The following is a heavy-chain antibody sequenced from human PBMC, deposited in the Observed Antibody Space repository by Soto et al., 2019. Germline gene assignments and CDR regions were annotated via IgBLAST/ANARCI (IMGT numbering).Heavy chain of an antibody. J-gene: IGHJ4*02. CDR2: IYWDDDK. D-gene: IGHD6-13*01. V-gene: IGHV2-5*02. CDR1: GFSLSTSGVG. CDR3: AHLGESSSWYPQVYFDY. Sequence: SGPTLVNPTQTLTLTCTFSGFSLSTSGVGVGWIRQPPGKALEWLTLIYWDDDKRYSPSLKSRLTITKDTSKNQVVLTMTNMDPVDTATYYCAHLGESSSWYPQVYFDYWGQGTLVTVSS.